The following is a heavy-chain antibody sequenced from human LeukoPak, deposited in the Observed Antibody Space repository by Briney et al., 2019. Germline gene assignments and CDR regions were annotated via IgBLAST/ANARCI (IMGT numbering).Heavy chain of an antibody. J-gene: IGHJ4*02. V-gene: IGHV3-21*01. CDR1: GFALSRYS. CDR3: TRVNGDWSPAY. Sequence: PGRSLRLSCAASGFALSRYSMNWVRQAPGKGLQWVPSITISSSAYIFYPVSVKGRFTISRDNAKHSLSLQMNSLRVKDSGVYYCTRVNGDWSPAYWGQGTLVTVSS. CDR2: ITISSSAYI. D-gene: IGHD3/OR15-3a*01.